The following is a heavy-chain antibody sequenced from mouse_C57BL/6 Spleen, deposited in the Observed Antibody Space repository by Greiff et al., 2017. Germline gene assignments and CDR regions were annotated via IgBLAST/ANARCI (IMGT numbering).Heavy chain of an antibody. D-gene: IGHD1-1*01. J-gene: IGHJ4*01. CDR3: TRWYYGSSFHYAMDY. CDR1: GYTFTSYW. V-gene: IGHV1-5*01. Sequence: VQLKQSGTVLARPGASVKMSCKTSGYTFTSYWMHWVKQRPGQGLEWIGALYPGNSDTSYNQKFKGKAKLTAVTSASTAYMELNSLTNEDSAFYYCTRWYYGSSFHYAMDYWGQGTSVTVSS. CDR2: LYPGNSDT.